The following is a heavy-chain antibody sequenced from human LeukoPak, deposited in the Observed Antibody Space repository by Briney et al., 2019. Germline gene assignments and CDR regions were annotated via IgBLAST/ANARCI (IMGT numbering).Heavy chain of an antibody. D-gene: IGHD3-16*02. CDR3: ARYDVWGTYRAFDY. Sequence: PSETLSLTCTVSGGSISSSSYYWGWIRQPPGRGLEWIGTIYHSGSTYCNPSLKSRVTISVDTPKNQFSLKLSSVTAADTAVYYCARYDVWGTYRAFDYWGQGTLVTVSS. CDR2: IYHSGST. CDR1: GGSISSSSYY. V-gene: IGHV4-39*07. J-gene: IGHJ4*02.